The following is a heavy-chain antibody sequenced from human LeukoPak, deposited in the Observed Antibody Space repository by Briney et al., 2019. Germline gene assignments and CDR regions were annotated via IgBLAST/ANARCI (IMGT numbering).Heavy chain of an antibody. CDR2: ISGSGGST. CDR3: AKKDWDGYYFDY. V-gene: IGHV3-23*01. Sequence: GGSLRLSCAASGFTFSSYWMHWVRQAPGKGLEWVSGISGSGGSTYYADSVKGRFTISRDNSKNTLYLQMNSLRAEDTAVYYCAKKDWDGYYFDYWGQGTLVTVSS. J-gene: IGHJ4*02. CDR1: GFTFSSYW. D-gene: IGHD1-26*01.